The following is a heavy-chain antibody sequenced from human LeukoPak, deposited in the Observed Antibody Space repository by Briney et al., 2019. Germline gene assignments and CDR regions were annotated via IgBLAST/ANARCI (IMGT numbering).Heavy chain of an antibody. D-gene: IGHD3-22*01. J-gene: IGHJ4*02. Sequence: PGGSLRLSCAASGFTFSSYWTRWVRHTPGKGLERVAHIRPEGSEEQYVDSTKGRFSISRDSANNSLYLQMDSLRAEDTAVYYCARDVVNSGYYFDYWGQGTLVTVSS. CDR3: ARDVVNSGYYFDY. CDR1: GFTFSSYW. CDR2: IRPEGSEE. V-gene: IGHV3-7*01.